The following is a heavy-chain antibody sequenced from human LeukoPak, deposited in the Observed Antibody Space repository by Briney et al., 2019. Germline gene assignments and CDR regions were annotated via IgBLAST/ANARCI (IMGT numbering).Heavy chain of an antibody. Sequence: GGSLRLSCAASGYTFNSYSLNWVRRAPGKGLEWVSSIESNSKYIYYADAVKGRFTSSRDNAKNSLYLQMNSLRAEDTAVYYCARGPDIVVIPIVDDSFDIWGQGTMVTVSS. V-gene: IGHV3-21*01. CDR3: ARGPDIVVIPIVDDSFDI. D-gene: IGHD2-2*01. CDR2: IESNSKYI. J-gene: IGHJ3*02. CDR1: GYTFNSYS.